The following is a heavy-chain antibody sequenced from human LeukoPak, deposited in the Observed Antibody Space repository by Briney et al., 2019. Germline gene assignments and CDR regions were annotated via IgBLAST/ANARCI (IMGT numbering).Heavy chain of an antibody. D-gene: IGHD1-1*01. CDR2: IYYSGST. CDR1: GGSISNSNYY. J-gene: IGHJ6*02. Sequence: SETLSLTCTVSGGSISNSNYYWGWIRQPPGKGLEWIGSIYYSGSTFYRASLKSRATISADTSKNQFSLRLSFVTAADTAVYYCTRPSTLRGVDVWGQGTTVIVSS. V-gene: IGHV4-39*01. CDR3: TRPSTLRGVDV.